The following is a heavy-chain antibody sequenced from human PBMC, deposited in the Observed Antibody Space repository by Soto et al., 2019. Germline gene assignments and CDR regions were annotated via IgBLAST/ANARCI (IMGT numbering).Heavy chain of an antibody. CDR2: INHSGST. D-gene: IGHD2-15*01. V-gene: IGHV4-34*01. Sequence: SETLSLTCAVYGGSFSGYYWSWIRQPPGKGLEWIGEINHSGSTNYNPSLKSRVTISVDTSKNQFSLKLSSVTAADTAVYYCAGPEWRLVSGSPPVYFDYWGQGTLVTVSS. CDR1: GGSFSGYY. CDR3: AGPEWRLVSGSPPVYFDY. J-gene: IGHJ4*02.